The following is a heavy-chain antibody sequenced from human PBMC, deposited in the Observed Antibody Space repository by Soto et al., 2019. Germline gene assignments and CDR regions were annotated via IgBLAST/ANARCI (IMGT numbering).Heavy chain of an antibody. D-gene: IGHD1-26*01. V-gene: IGHV3-30*18. Sequence: QVQLVDSGGGVVQPGRSLRLSCAASGFTFTTYGMHWFRRAPGKELEWVAVISYDGSHAYYAYSVKGRFTISRDNSKNTLYLQINILRAEDTAVYYCAKERTYSVASGFDYWGRGTLVTVSS. CDR3: AKERTYSVASGFDY. CDR1: GFTFTTYG. CDR2: ISYDGSHA. J-gene: IGHJ4*02.